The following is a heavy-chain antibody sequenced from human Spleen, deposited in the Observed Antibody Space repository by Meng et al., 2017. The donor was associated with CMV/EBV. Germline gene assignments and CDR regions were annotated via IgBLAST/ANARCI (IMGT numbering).Heavy chain of an antibody. CDR3: AKDLPLDAFDI. CDR2: ISGDGGTT. V-gene: IGHV3-64*04. CDR1: GASEFPFSTYA. J-gene: IGHJ3*02. Sequence: GGSLRLSCAASGASEFPFSTYAMHWVRQAPGKGLECVSAISGDGGTTDYADSVKGRFTVSRDNSKNTLYLQMNSLRAEDTAVCYCAKDLPLDAFDIWGQGTMVTVSS.